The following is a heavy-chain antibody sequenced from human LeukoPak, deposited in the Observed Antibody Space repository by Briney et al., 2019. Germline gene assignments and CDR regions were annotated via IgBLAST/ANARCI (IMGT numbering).Heavy chain of an antibody. J-gene: IGHJ6*02. CDR2: IWYDGSNK. CDR3: AKDVGNHCSSTSCYFVSYYYGMDV. V-gene: IGHV3-33*06. Sequence: PGRSLRLSCAASGFTFSSYGMHWVRQAPGKGLEWVAVIWYDGSNKYYADSVKGRFTISRDNSKNTLYLQMNSLRAEDTAVYYCAKDVGNHCSSTSCYFVSYYYGMDVWGQGTTVTVSS. CDR1: GFTFSSYG. D-gene: IGHD2-2*01.